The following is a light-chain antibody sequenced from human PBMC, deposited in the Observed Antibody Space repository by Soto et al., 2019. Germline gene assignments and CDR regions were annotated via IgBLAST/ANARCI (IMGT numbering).Light chain of an antibody. CDR2: GSS. V-gene: IGKV3-20*01. CDR1: QSVGSTY. J-gene: IGKJ3*01. CDR3: QQYGSSPRT. Sequence: EIVLTQSPGTLSLSPGERATLSCRASQSVGSTYLAWYQQKPGQAPRLLIYGSSTRATGIPDRFSGSGSGKDFTLTISRLEPEDFAMSYCQQYGSSPRTFGPGTRVDIK.